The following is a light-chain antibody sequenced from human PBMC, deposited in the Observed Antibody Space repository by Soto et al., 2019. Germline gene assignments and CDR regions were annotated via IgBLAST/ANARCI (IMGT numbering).Light chain of an antibody. J-gene: IGKJ5*01. CDR1: QCVSSN. CDR2: GAS. Sequence: EIVRTQSPATLSVSPGERATISCRASQCVSSNLAWYQQKPGQAPRLLIYGASTRATGIPARFSGSGSGTEFTLTISSLQSEDFAVYYCQQYNNWLITFGQGTRLEIK. CDR3: QQYNNWLIT. V-gene: IGKV3-15*01.